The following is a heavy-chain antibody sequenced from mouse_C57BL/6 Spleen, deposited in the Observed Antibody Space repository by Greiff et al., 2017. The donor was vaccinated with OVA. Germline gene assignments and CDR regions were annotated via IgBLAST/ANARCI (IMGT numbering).Heavy chain of an antibody. J-gene: IGHJ2*01. V-gene: IGHV1-26*01. CDR1: GYTFTDYY. CDR3: ARERGVSFDY. Sequence: EVQLQQSGPELVKPGASVKISCKASGYTFTDYYMNWVKQSHGKSLEWIGDINPNNGGTSYNQKFKGKATLTVDKSSSTAYMELRSLTSEDSAVYYCARERGVSFDYWGQGTTLTVSS. CDR2: INPNNGGT.